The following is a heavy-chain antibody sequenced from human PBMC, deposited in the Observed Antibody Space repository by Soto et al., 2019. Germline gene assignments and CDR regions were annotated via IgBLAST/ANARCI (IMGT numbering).Heavy chain of an antibody. V-gene: IGHV3-48*02. J-gene: IGHJ3*01. CDR1: GFIFSNYA. CDR2: ISIGSGSI. D-gene: IGHD2-15*01. CDR3: VRDHRWAFDF. Sequence: AGGSLRLSCAASGFIFSNYAMNWVRQAPGKGLEWVSYISIGSGSIFYADSVKGRFTISRDDARNSLFLQMNTLRDEDTAVYYCVRDHRWAFDFWGQGTMVTVSS.